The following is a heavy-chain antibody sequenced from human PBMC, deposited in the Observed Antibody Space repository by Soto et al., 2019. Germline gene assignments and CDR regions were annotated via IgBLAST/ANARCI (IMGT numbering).Heavy chain of an antibody. CDR3: ARDKITGLFDY. CDR2: IYHSGST. CDR1: GDSISSSKC. V-gene: IGHV4-4*02. Sequence: SETLSVTCALSGDSISSSKCWSWVRQTPGKGLEWIGEIYHSGSTNYNPSLKSRVTISVDTSKNQFSLKLSSVTAADTAVYYCARDKITGLFDYWGQGTLVTVS. J-gene: IGHJ4*02. D-gene: IGHD2-8*02.